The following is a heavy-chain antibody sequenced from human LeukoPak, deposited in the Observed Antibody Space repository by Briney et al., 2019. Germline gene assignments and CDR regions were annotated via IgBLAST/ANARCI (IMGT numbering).Heavy chain of an antibody. CDR1: GGSFSGYY. V-gene: IGHV4-34*01. CDR3: ARGYRFGIVVVTATLAWFDP. D-gene: IGHD2-21*02. CDR2: INHSGST. J-gene: IGHJ5*02. Sequence: SETLSLTCAVYGGSFSGYYWRWIRQPPGKGLEGFGEINHSGSTNYNPSLKSRVTISVDTSKNQFSLKLSSVTAADTAVYYCARGYRFGIVVVTATLAWFDPWGQGTLVTVSS.